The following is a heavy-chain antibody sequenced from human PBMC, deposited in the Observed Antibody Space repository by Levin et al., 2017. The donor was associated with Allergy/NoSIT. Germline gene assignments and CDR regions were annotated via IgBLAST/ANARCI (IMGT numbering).Heavy chain of an antibody. D-gene: IGHD6-13*01. CDR3: ARHVKGDSPIAAAGTDWFDP. CDR2: IYYSGST. J-gene: IGHJ5*02. V-gene: IGHV4-39*01. Sequence: SETLSLTCTVSGGSISSSSYYWGWIRQPPGKGLEWIGSIYYSGSTYYNPSLKSRVTISVDTSKNQFSLKLSSVTAADTAVYYCARHVKGDSPIAAAGTDWFDPWGQGTLVTVSS. CDR1: GGSISSSSYY.